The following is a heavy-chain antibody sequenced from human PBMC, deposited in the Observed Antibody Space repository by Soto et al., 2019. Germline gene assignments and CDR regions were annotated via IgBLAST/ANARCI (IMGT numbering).Heavy chain of an antibody. D-gene: IGHD3-9*01. V-gene: IGHV3-21*01. Sequence: EVQLVESGGGLVKPGGSLRLSCAASGFTFSSYSMNWVRQAPGKGLEWVSSISSSSSYIYYADSVKGRFTISRDNAKNSLYLQMNSLRAEDTAVYYCARVDDILTGYYVPMDVWGKGTTVTVSS. J-gene: IGHJ6*04. CDR2: ISSSSSYI. CDR1: GFTFSSYS. CDR3: ARVDDILTGYYVPMDV.